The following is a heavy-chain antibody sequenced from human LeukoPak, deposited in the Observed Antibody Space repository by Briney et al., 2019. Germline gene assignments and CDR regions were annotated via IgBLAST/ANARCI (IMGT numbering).Heavy chain of an antibody. D-gene: IGHD3-3*01. Sequence: GGSLRLSCAASGFTFSSYWMSWVRQGPGKGLEWVANIKQDGSEKYYVDSVKGRFTISRDNAKNSLYLQMNSLRAEDTAVYYCARKSWSGFYLFDYWGQGILVTVSS. J-gene: IGHJ4*02. CDR2: IKQDGSEK. CDR3: ARKSWSGFYLFDY. CDR1: GFTFSSYW. V-gene: IGHV3-7*05.